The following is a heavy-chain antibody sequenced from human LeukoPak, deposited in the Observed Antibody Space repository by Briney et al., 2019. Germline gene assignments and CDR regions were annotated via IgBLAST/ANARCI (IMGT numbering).Heavy chain of an antibody. Sequence: GASVKVSCKASGYSFTSNYMHWVRQAPGQGLEWMGIINPDSGSTSYAQKFQGRISMTRDTSTSTVYMGLSSLRSEDTAVYFCAREDRGDGEAFDPWGQGTLVTVSA. CDR2: INPDSGST. J-gene: IGHJ5*02. CDR1: GYSFTSNY. D-gene: IGHD3-10*01. CDR3: AREDRGDGEAFDP. V-gene: IGHV1-46*01.